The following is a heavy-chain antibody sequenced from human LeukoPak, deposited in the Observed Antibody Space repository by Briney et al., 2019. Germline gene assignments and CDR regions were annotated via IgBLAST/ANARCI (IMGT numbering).Heavy chain of an antibody. D-gene: IGHD4-17*01. V-gene: IGHV3-23*01. Sequence: PGGSLRLSCAASGFTFSSYAMSWVRQAPGKGLEWVSAISGSGGSTYYADSMKGRFTISRDNSKNTLYLQMNSLRAEDTAVYYCAKDSTDDYGDYYGMDVWGQGTTVTVSS. CDR2: ISGSGGST. CDR1: GFTFSSYA. CDR3: AKDSTDDYGDYYGMDV. J-gene: IGHJ6*02.